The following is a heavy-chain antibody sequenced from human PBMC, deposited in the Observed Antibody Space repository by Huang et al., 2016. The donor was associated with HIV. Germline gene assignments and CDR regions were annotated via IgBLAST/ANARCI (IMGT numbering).Heavy chain of an antibody. D-gene: IGHD4-17*01. CDR2: MNPNTGNT. Sequence: QVHLVQSGAEVKKPGASVKVTCKDSGYTFTNYDINWVRQAPGRGLEWMGVMNPNTGNTGFAQSFQGRVTMTRKTSITTAYMELTSLTSEDTAVYYCARSAYGDLDYWGLGTLVIVSS. J-gene: IGHJ4*02. CDR3: ARSAYGDLDY. CDR1: GYTFTNYD. V-gene: IGHV1-8*02.